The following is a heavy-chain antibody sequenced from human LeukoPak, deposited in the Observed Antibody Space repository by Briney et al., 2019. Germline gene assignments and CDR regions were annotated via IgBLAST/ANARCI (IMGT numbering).Heavy chain of an antibody. J-gene: IGHJ5*02. Sequence: SQTLSLTCTVSGGSLCRGGSYGSWIRQPRGRGLEWIGYIYHSGRTYYHPSLKSRVTISVDRSKKQFSLKPSSVTDADAAVYYCARGDIVVVPAAKAWFDPWGQGTLVTVSS. D-gene: IGHD2-2*01. CDR3: ARGDIVVVPAAKAWFDP. CDR1: GGSLCRGGSY. CDR2: IYHSGRT. V-gene: IGHV4-30-2*01.